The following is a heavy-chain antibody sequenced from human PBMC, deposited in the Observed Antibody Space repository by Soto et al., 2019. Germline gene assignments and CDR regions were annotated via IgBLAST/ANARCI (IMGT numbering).Heavy chain of an antibody. CDR3: ASLTLGISGYDFSPNWFDP. CDR2: IYYSGST. J-gene: IGHJ5*02. V-gene: IGHV4-59*08. Sequence: QVQLQESGPGLVKPSETLSLTCTVSGGSISSYYWSWIRQPPGKRLEWIGYIYYSGSTNYNPSLRSRVNISVDTSKNQFSLKLSSVTAADTAVYYCASLTLGISGYDFSPNWFDPWGQGTLVTVSS. D-gene: IGHD5-12*01. CDR1: GGSISSYY.